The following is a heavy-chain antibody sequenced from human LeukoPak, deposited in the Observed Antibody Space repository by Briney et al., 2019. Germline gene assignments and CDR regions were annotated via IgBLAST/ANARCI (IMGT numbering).Heavy chain of an antibody. CDR1: GGTFSSYA. V-gene: IGHV1-69*04. Sequence: GASVKVSCKASGGTFSSYAISWVRQAPGQGLEWMGRIIPILGIANYAQKFQGRVTITADKSTSTAYMELSSLRSEDTAVYYCARDIAVYGGDYYYGMDVWDQGTTVTVSS. CDR2: IIPILGIA. J-gene: IGHJ6*02. CDR3: ARDIAVYGGDYYYGMDV. D-gene: IGHD6-19*01.